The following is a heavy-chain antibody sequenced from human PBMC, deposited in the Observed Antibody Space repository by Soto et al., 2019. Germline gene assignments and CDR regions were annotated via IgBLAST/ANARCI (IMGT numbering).Heavy chain of an antibody. CDR2: IIPILGIA. J-gene: IGHJ4*02. CDR1: GGTFSSYT. D-gene: IGHD2-15*01. V-gene: IGHV1-69*02. Sequence: QVQLVQSGAEVKKPGSSVKVSCKASGGTFSSYTISWVRQAPGQGLEWMGRIIPILGIANYARKVQGRVTITADKSTSTAYMELSSLRSEDTAVYYCARGAGGCCSGGSCYPLGDWGQRTLVTVSS. CDR3: ARGAGGCCSGGSCYPLGD.